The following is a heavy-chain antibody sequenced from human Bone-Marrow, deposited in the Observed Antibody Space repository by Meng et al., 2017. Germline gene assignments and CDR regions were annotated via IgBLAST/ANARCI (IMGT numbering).Heavy chain of an antibody. CDR3: AKETRPNDY. V-gene: IGHV3-23*05. J-gene: IGHJ4*02. Sequence: GGSLRLSCAVSGFTFSTSAMSWVRQAPGKGLEWVSFIDISGETTRYADSVKGRFTVSRDNSNSALHLQMNSLRAEDTAVYYCAKETRPNDYWGQGTLVTVSS. CDR1: GFTFSTSA. CDR2: IDISGETT.